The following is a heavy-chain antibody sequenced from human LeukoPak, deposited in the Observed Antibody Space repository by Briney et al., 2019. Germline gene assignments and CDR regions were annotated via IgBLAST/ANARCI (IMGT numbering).Heavy chain of an antibody. CDR3: ARAAFDDPYAFDI. J-gene: IGHJ3*02. CDR2: IYYSGST. D-gene: IGHD3-9*01. CDR1: GGSISSSSYY. V-gene: IGHV4-39*07. Sequence: SETLSLTCTVSGGSISSSSYYWGWIRQPPGKGLEWIGSIYYSGSTYYNPSLKSRVTISVDTSKNQFSLKLSSVTAADTAVYYCARAAFDDPYAFDIWGQGTMVTVSS.